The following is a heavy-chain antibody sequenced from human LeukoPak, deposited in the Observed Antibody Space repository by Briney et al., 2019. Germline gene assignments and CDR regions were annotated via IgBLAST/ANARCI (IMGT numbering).Heavy chain of an antibody. J-gene: IGHJ6*03. CDR2: IYSDNT. Sequence: GGSLRLSCTVSGFTVSSNSMSWVRQAPGKGLEWVSFIYSDNTHYSDSVKGRFTISRDNSKNTLYLQMNSLRAEDTAVYYCARDSQKRNYFDWSIIGPYYYYYYMDVWGKGTTVTVSS. CDR1: GFTVSSNS. CDR3: ARDSQKRNYFDWSIIGPYYYYYYMDV. D-gene: IGHD3-9*01. V-gene: IGHV3-53*01.